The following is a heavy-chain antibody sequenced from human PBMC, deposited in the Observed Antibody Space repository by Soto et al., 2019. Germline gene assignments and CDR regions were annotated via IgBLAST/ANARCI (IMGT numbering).Heavy chain of an antibody. CDR1: GFTFSGSA. V-gene: IGHV3-73*01. CDR3: TRHRDAVTTKSYYYYGMDV. D-gene: IGHD4-17*01. Sequence: GGSLRLSCAASGFTFSGSAMHWVRQASGKGLEWVGRIRNKSNNYATAYAASVKGRFTISRDDSKNTAYLQMNSLKTEDTAVYYCTRHRDAVTTKSYYYYGMDVWGRGATVTVSS. CDR2: IRNKSNNYAT. J-gene: IGHJ6*02.